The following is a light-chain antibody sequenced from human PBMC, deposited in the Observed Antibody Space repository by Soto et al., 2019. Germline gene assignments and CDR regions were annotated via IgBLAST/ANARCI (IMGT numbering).Light chain of an antibody. V-gene: IGKV1-16*01. CDR1: QGISTH. CDR2: AAS. J-gene: IGKJ2*01. CDR3: QQYVSYPYT. Sequence: DIQMTQSPSSLSAFVGDGVTITCRASQGISTHLAWFQQRPGKAPTSLIYAASSLHSGVPSRFSGSGSGTDFTLTISSLQPEDFAIYYCQQYVSYPYTFGQGTKLEIK.